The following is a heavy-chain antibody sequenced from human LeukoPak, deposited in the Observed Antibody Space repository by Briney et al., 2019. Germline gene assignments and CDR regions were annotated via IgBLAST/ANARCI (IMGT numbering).Heavy chain of an antibody. D-gene: IGHD3-22*01. V-gene: IGHV4-59*01. CDR2: IYYSGST. J-gene: IGHJ4*02. Sequence: SETLSLTCTVSGGSIRSYYWSWIRQPPGKGLEWIGYIYYSGSTNYNPSLKSRVTISVNTSKNQFSLELSSVTAADTAVYYCARDSGYYYGHDYWGQGTLVTVSS. CDR3: ARDSGYYYGHDY. CDR1: GGSIRSYY.